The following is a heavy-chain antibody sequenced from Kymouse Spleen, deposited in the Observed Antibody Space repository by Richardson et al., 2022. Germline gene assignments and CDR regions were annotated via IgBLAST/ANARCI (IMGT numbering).Heavy chain of an antibody. CDR1: GGSFSGYY. CDR3: AGIF*LVIPFFDY. CDR2: INHSGST. D-gene: IGHD3-9*01. Sequence: QVQLQQWGAGLLKPSETLSLTCAVYGGSFSGYYWSWIRQPPGKGLEWIGEINHSGSTNYNPSLKSRVTISVDTSKNQFSLKLSSVTAADTAVYYCAGIF*LVIPFFDYWGQGTLVTVSS. V-gene: IGHV4-34*01. J-gene: IGHJ4*02.